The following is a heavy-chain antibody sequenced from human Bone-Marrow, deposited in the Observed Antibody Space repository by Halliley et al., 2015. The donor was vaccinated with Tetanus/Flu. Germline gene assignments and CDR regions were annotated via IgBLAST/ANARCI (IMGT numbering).Heavy chain of an antibody. D-gene: IGHD7-27*01. J-gene: IGHJ2*01. CDR2: MYQIGST. V-gene: IGHV4-59*08. CDR3: ARLGLFASDTTWGVAPRTWYFDI. CDR1: GDSISSSS. Sequence: TLSLTCTVSGDSISSSSWSWIRQPPGKGLEWIGNMYQIGSTYYNLSLKSRVTISLDTSKKQFSLRLTSLTAADTAVYFCARLGLFASDTTWGVAPRTWYFDIWGRGTLVTVSS.